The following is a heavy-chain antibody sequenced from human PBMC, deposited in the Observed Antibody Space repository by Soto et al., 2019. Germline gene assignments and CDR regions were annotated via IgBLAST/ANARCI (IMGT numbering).Heavy chain of an antibody. J-gene: IGHJ4*02. D-gene: IGHD6-19*01. V-gene: IGHV4-39*01. CDR3: ARGEYSSGWYPFDY. CDR1: GGSISSSSYY. Sequence: QLQLQESGPGLVKPSETLSLTCTVSGGSISSSSYYWGWIRQPPGKGLEWIGSIYYSGSTYYNPSRKSRVTISVDTSKNQFSLKLSSVTAADTAVYYCARGEYSSGWYPFDYWGQGTLVTVSS. CDR2: IYYSGST.